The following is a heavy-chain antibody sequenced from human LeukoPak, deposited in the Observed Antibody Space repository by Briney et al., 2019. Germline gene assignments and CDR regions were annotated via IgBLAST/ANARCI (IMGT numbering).Heavy chain of an antibody. J-gene: IGHJ4*02. CDR1: GFTFSSYA. V-gene: IGHV3-23*01. CDR2: ISGSGGNT. D-gene: IGHD6-19*01. Sequence: PGGSLRLSCAASGFTFSSYAMSWVRPAPGKGLEWVSVISGSGGNTYYADSVKGRFTISRDNSKNTLYLQMNSLRAEDTAIYYCAKDGKGAPVAGTGYFDYWGQGTLVTVSS. CDR3: AKDGKGAPVAGTGYFDY.